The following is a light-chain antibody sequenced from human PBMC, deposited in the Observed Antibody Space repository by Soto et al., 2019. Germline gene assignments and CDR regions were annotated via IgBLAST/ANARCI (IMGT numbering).Light chain of an antibody. J-gene: IGKJ1*01. CDR3: QQYNTWLGT. V-gene: IGKV3-15*01. Sequence: EVVMTQSPATLSVSPGERATLSCRASQNVNANLAWYQQKPGQAPRLLIHGASTRATGIPARFSGSGFGTEFILTISSMRSEYFAVYYRQQYNTWLGTFGQGTNVERK. CDR1: QNVNAN. CDR2: GAS.